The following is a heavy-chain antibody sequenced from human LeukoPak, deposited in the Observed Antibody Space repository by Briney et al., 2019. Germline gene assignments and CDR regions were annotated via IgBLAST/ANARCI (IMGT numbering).Heavy chain of an antibody. D-gene: IGHD6-13*01. CDR1: GYTFTGYY. CDR3: ARALGVLQQLTPGY. J-gene: IGHJ4*02. V-gene: IGHV1-2*02. Sequence: ASVKVSCKASGYTFTGYYMHWVRQAPGQGLEWMGWISPNSGGTNYAQKFQGRVTMTRDTSISTAYMELSRLRSDDTAVYYCARALGVLQQLTPGYWGQGTLVTVSS. CDR2: ISPNSGGT.